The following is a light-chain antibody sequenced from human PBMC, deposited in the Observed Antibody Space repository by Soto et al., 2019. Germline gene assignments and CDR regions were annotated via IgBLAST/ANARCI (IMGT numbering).Light chain of an antibody. CDR1: QSISSW. J-gene: IGKJ4*01. CDR2: KAS. CDR3: QQYKSYFIT. Sequence: DLHMTQSPSTLSASVGDRVTITCRASQSISSWLAWYQQEPGKAPKVLIYKASSLEGGVPSRFSGSGSGTEFTLTISSLQPDDFATYYCQQYKSYFITFGGGTKVDI. V-gene: IGKV1-5*03.